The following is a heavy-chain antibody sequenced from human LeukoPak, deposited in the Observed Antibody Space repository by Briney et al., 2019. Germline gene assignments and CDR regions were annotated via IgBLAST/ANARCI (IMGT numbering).Heavy chain of an antibody. CDR1: GFNVSNNY. CDR2: IYSGAST. D-gene: IGHD5-18*01. Sequence: GGSLRLSCAVSGFNVSNNYMSWVRQAPGKGLDCVSMIYSGASTSYADSVKGRFTISRDNSKNTLYLQMNSLRAEDTAVYYCVRDLDGYNQHLDDWGQGTLVTVSS. J-gene: IGHJ4*02. CDR3: VRDLDGYNQHLDD. V-gene: IGHV3-66*01.